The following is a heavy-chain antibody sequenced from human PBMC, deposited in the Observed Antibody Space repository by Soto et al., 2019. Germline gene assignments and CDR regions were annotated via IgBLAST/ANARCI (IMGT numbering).Heavy chain of an antibody. CDR3: ARSGPPAGY. J-gene: IGHJ4*02. Sequence: QVQLVQSGAEVKKPGASVKVSCKASGYTFTSYAISWVRQAPGQGLEWMGWISAYNGNTNYAQKRQGRVTMTTDTSPTTAYMELRSMRSADTAVYYCARSGPPAGYWGQGTLVTVSS. D-gene: IGHD3-10*01. V-gene: IGHV1-18*01. CDR2: ISAYNGNT. CDR1: GYTFTSYA.